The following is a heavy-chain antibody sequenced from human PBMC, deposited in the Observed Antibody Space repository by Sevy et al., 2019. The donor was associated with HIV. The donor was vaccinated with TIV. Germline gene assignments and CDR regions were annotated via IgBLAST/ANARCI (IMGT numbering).Heavy chain of an antibody. CDR2: IYYSGST. V-gene: IGHV4-31*03. CDR3: ARGPSTIFGATGGYYFDY. J-gene: IGHJ4*02. Sequence: SETLSLTCTVSGGSISSGGYYWSWIRQHPGKGLEWIGYIYYSGSTYYNPSLKSRVTISVDTSKNQFSLKLSSVTAADTAVYYCARGPSTIFGATGGYYFDYWGQGTLVTVSS. D-gene: IGHD3-3*01. CDR1: GGSISSGGYY.